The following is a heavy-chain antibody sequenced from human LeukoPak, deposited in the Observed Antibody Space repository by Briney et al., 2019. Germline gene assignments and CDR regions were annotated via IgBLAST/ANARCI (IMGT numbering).Heavy chain of an antibody. J-gene: IGHJ4*02. Sequence: PSETLSLTCTVSGGSISSSSYSWGWIRQPPGKGLEWIGSIYSSGSTYYNPSLKSRVTISVDTSKNQFSLKLSSVTAADTAVYYCAMYGGNPLLPFDYWGQGTLVTVSS. CDR3: AMYGGNPLLPFDY. CDR2: IYSSGST. CDR1: GGSISSSSYS. D-gene: IGHD2-15*01. V-gene: IGHV4-39*01.